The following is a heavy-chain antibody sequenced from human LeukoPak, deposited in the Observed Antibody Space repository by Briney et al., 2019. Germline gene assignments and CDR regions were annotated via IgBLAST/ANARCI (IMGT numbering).Heavy chain of an antibody. J-gene: IGHJ4*02. V-gene: IGHV3-15*01. D-gene: IGHD5-24*01. CDR2: IKSNTDGGTA. Sequence: PGGSLRLSCVASGFTFSKAWMSWVRQAPGKGLEWVGRIKSNTDGGTADYSAPVKDRFTISREDSKNTLFLQMNSLKTEDTAVYYCTTAPRWLPDYWGQGTLVTVSS. CDR1: GFTFSKAW. CDR3: TTAPRWLPDY.